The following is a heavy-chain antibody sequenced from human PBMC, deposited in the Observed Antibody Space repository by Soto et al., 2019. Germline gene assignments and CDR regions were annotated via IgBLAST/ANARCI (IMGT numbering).Heavy chain of an antibody. V-gene: IGHV3-30*09. CDR1: GFIFSDYA. CDR3: AKARHSTSWYGVEADF. D-gene: IGHD6-13*01. CDR2: ISYGGDNK. Sequence: QVQLVEPGGGVVQPGRSLRLSCAASGFIFSDYAMHWVRQAPGKGLEWVAVISYGGDNKYYADSVRGRFAISRDNLKSTLYLQMNSLNPEDTAVYHCAKARHSTSWYGVEADFWGQGTLVTGSS. J-gene: IGHJ4*02.